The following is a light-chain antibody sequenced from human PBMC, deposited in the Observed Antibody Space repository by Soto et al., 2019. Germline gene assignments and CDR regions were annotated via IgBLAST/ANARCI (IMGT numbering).Light chain of an antibody. CDR3: QQYGSSPRT. Sequence: EIVLTQSPATLSVSPGARATLSCRASQSVSGYLAWYQQKPGQAPRLLIYGASNRATGIPDRFGGSGSGADFTLTISRLEPEDFAVYYCQQYGSSPRTFGQGTKVDIK. J-gene: IGKJ1*01. CDR2: GAS. CDR1: QSVSGY. V-gene: IGKV3-20*01.